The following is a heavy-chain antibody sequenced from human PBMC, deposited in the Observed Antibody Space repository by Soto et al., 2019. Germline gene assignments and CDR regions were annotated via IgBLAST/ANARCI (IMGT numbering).Heavy chain of an antibody. CDR1: GFTFNSYW. CDR2: LNSDGSSK. J-gene: IGHJ6*02. Sequence: EVQLVESGGGLVQPGGSLRLSCAASGFTFNSYWMHWVRQAPGKGLVWVSRLNSDGSSKYYGDSMKGRFTISRDNAGTTVYLQMNSLRDEDTAVYFCARGLKNYYAMDVWGQGTTVTVSS. D-gene: IGHD3-16*01. CDR3: ARGLKNYYAMDV. V-gene: IGHV3-74*01.